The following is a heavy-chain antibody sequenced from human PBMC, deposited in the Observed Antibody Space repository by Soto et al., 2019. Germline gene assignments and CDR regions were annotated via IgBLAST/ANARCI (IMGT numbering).Heavy chain of an antibody. D-gene: IGHD3-22*01. CDR3: ASLYYYDSSGYFPFDY. CDR2: IYYSGST. J-gene: IGHJ4*02. V-gene: IGHV4-39*01. CDR1: GGSISSSSYY. Sequence: SETLSLTCTVSGGSISSSSYYWGWIRQPPGKGLEWIGSIYYSGSTYYNPSLKSRVTISVDTSKNQFSLKLSSVTATDTAVYYCASLYYYDSSGYFPFDYWGQGTLVTVSS.